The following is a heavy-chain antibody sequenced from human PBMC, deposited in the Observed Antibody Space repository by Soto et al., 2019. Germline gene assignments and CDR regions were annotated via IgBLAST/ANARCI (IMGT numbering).Heavy chain of an antibody. Sequence: ASVKVSCKASGGTFSSYAISWVRQAPGQGLEWMGGIIPIFGTANYAQKFQGRVTITADESTSTAYMELSSLRSEDTAVYYCARVYESFSYWYFDLWGRGTLVTVYS. J-gene: IGHJ2*01. CDR3: ARVYESFSYWYFDL. D-gene: IGHD3-22*01. CDR2: IIPIFGTA. CDR1: GGTFSSYA. V-gene: IGHV1-69*13.